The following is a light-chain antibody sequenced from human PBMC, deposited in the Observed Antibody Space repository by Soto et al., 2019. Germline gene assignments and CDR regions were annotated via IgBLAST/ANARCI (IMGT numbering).Light chain of an antibody. CDR1: QSISSY. CDR3: QQSYSTSVFT. J-gene: IGKJ3*01. V-gene: IGKV1-39*01. CDR2: AAS. Sequence: DIQMTPSPSSLSASVGDRVTITCRASQSISSYLNWYQQKPGKAPKLLIYAASSLQSGVPSRFSGSGSGTDFTLTISSLQPEDFATYYCQQSYSTSVFTFGPGTKGDIK.